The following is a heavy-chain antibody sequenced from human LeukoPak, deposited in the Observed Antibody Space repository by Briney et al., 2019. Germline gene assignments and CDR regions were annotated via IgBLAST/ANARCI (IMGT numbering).Heavy chain of an antibody. D-gene: IGHD2-21*02. CDR2: INPNSGGT. J-gene: IGHJ4*02. Sequence: ASVKVSCKASGYTFTGYYMHWVRQAPGQGLEWMGWINPNSGGTNYAQKFQGRVTMTRDTSISTAYMELSRLRAEDTAVYYCAREQTRGGDLDYWGQGALVTVSS. CDR3: AREQTRGGDLDY. CDR1: GYTFTGYY. V-gene: IGHV1-2*02.